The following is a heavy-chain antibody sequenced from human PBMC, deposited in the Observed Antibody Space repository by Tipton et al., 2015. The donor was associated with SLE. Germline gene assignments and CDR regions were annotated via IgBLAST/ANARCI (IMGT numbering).Heavy chain of an antibody. CDR1: GFRFSSYA. V-gene: IGHV3-23*01. CDR3: AKGKDSWYEDYFDF. CDR2: VSASGLYT. J-gene: IGHJ4*02. D-gene: IGHD6-13*01. Sequence: SLRLSCAASGFRFSSYAMSWVRQAPGKGLEWVSIVSASGLYTYYAESVRGRFTVSRDNSENTVYLQMNYVTGDDAAVYFCAKGKDSWYEDYFDFWGQGTLVAVSS.